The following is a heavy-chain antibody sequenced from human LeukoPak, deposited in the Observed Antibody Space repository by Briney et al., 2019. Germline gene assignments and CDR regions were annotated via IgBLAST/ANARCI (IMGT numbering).Heavy chain of an antibody. CDR1: GFMLGSYW. Sequence: GGSLRLSCAASGFMLGSYWMSWVRQAPGKGLEWVANIKQDGSEKYYVDSVKSRFTISRDNAKNSLYLQMNRLRAEDTAVYYCAREGSQSASATYPGNDWGQGTLVTVSS. J-gene: IGHJ4*02. CDR3: AREGSQSASATYPGND. V-gene: IGHV3-7*01. D-gene: IGHD1-1*01. CDR2: IKQDGSEK.